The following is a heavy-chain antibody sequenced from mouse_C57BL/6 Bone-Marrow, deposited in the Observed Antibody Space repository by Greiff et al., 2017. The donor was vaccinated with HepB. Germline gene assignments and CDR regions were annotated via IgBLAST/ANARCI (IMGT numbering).Heavy chain of an antibody. D-gene: IGHD1-1*01. CDR1: GYTFTSYW. V-gene: IGHV1-69*01. CDR2: IDPSDSYT. CDR3: APIMSY. Sequence: VQLQQSGAELVMPGASVKLSCKASGYTFTSYWMHWVKQRPGQGLEWIGEIDPSDSYTNYNQKFKGKSTLTVDKSSSTAYMQLSSLTSEDSAVYYCAPIMSYWGQGTSVTVSS. J-gene: IGHJ4*01.